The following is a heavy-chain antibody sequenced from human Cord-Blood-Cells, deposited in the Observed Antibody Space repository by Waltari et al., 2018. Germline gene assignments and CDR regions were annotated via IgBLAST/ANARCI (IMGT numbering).Heavy chain of an antibody. CDR2: INPNRGGT. J-gene: IGHJ5*02. V-gene: IGHV1-2*04. Sequence: QVQLVQSGAEVKKPGASVKVSCKASGYTFTGYYMHWVRQAPGQGLEWMGWINPNRGGTNYAQKFKGWVTMTRDTSISTAYMELSRLRSDDTAVYYCARGPIVVVPAATNWFDPWGQGTLVTVSS. CDR3: ARGPIVVVPAATNWFDP. CDR1: GYTFTGYY. D-gene: IGHD2-2*01.